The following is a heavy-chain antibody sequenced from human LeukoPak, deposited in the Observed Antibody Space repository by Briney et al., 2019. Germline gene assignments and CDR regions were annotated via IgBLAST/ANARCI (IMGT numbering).Heavy chain of an antibody. CDR2: IKADGGEK. J-gene: IGHJ4*02. CDR1: GFTFSTFW. D-gene: IGHD1-26*01. CDR3: ARGGATRPDF. Sequence: GGSLRLSWAASGFTFSTFWMNCFRQTPAKGLEWVAKIKADGGEKDHVASVKGRFTISRDNAKNSLYLQMNSLRVEDTAVYYCARGGATRPDFWGQGTLVTVSS. V-gene: IGHV3-7*01.